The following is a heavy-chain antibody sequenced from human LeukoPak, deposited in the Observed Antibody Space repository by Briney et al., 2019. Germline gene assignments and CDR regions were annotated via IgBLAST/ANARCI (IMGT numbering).Heavy chain of an antibody. J-gene: IGHJ5*02. V-gene: IGHV5-51*01. D-gene: IGHD3-10*01. CDR2: IYPGDSDT. Sequence: GGSLKISCKGSGYSFTSYWIGWVRQMPGKGLEWMGIIYPGDSDTRYSPSFQGQVTISADKSISTAYLQWSSLKASDTAMYYCARQVITMVRGVDGNWFDPWGQGTLVTVSS. CDR3: ARQVITMVRGVDGNWFDP. CDR1: GYSFTSYW.